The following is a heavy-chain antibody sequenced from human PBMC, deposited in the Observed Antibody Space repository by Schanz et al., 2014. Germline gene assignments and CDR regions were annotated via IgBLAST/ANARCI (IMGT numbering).Heavy chain of an antibody. D-gene: IGHD2-8*02. V-gene: IGHV3-23*01. CDR3: AKSLESCPGGRCSRGYFDY. CDR2: ISGSGGST. CDR1: GFTFSSYA. J-gene: IGHJ4*02. Sequence: EVHLLESGGGLVPPGGSLRLSCAASGFTFSSYAMSWVRQAPGKGLEWVSAISGSGGSTYYADSVKGRFTISRDNSKNTLYLQMNSLRAEDTAVYYCAKSLESCPGGRCSRGYFDYWGQGTLVTVSS.